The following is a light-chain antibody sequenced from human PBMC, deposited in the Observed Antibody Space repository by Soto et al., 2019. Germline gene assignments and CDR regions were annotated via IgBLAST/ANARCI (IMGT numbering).Light chain of an antibody. CDR1: QGIWSW. CDR3: QQATSSPLT. CDR2: AAS. V-gene: IGKV1-12*01. J-gene: IGKJ4*01. Sequence: GASGTITWLASQGIWSWLAWYQQKPGKAPKLLIYAASSLHSGVPSRFSGSGSGTSFTLTLTSLQPEDFATYYCQQATSSPLTFGGGTKVDIK.